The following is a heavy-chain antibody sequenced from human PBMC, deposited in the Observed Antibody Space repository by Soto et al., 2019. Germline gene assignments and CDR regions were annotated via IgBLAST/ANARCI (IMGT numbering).Heavy chain of an antibody. Sequence: SETLSLTCTVSGGSIISCGYYWSWIRQHPGKGLEWIGYIYYSGSTYYNPSLKSRVTISVDTSKNQFSLKLSSVTAADTAVYYCARETGDRSQYWYFDLWGRGTLVTVSS. CDR3: ARETGDRSQYWYFDL. V-gene: IGHV4-31*03. J-gene: IGHJ2*01. CDR1: GGSIISCGYY. CDR2: IYYSGST. D-gene: IGHD7-27*01.